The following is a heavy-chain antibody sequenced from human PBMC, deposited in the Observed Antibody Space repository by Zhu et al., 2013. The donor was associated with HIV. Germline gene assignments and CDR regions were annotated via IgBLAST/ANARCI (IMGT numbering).Heavy chain of an antibody. CDR1: GGTFSSYA. J-gene: IGHJ2*01. V-gene: IGHV1-69*13. D-gene: IGHD3-22*01. CDR3: ASAPFDDSSGYYSHWYFDL. Sequence: QVQLVQSGAEVRKPGASVKVSCKASGGTFSSYAISWVRQAPGQGLEWMGGIIPIFGTANYAQKFQGRVTITADESTSTAYMELSSLRSEDTAVYYCASAPFDDSSGYYSHWYFDLWGRGHPGHCLL. CDR2: IIPIFGTA.